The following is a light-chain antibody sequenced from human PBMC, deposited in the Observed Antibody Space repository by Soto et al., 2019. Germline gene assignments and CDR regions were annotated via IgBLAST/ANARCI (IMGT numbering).Light chain of an antibody. V-gene: IGKV3-15*01. CDR3: QQYKKWPYT. CDR1: QYIVRA. J-gene: IGKJ2*01. Sequence: EIVMTQSPETLSASPGDRVTLSCRASQYIVRAMDWYQQQPGQAPRLLCVSASIRATCLPDRVSARGSGADFTLTISSLKAEDSGLYYCQQYKKWPYTFGQGTKLDIK. CDR2: SAS.